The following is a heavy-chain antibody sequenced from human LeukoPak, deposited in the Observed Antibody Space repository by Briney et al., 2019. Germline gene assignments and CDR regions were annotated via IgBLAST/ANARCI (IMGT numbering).Heavy chain of an antibody. CDR3: AKGFRITMVRGAYDY. Sequence: GGSLRLSCAASGFTFNNYAMSWVRQAPGKGLEWVSAISGSGGSTYYADSVKGRFTISRDNSKNTLYLQMNSLRAEDTAVYYCAKGFRITMVRGAYDYWGQGTLVTVSP. J-gene: IGHJ4*02. CDR1: GFTFNNYA. V-gene: IGHV3-23*01. CDR2: ISGSGGST. D-gene: IGHD3-10*01.